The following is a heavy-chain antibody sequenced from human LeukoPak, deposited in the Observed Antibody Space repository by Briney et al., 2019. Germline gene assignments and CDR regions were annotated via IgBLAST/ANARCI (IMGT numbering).Heavy chain of an antibody. D-gene: IGHD3-22*01. J-gene: IGHJ4*02. CDR3: AKSPRSMITPSFDY. CDR1: GFTFDDYA. V-gene: IGHV3-9*03. CDR2: ISWNSGSI. Sequence: PGRSLRLSCAASGFTFDDYAMHWVRQAPGKGLEWVSGISWNSGSIGYADSVKGRFTISRDNAKNSLYLQMNSLRAEDMALYYCAKSPRSMITPSFDYWGQGTLVTVSS.